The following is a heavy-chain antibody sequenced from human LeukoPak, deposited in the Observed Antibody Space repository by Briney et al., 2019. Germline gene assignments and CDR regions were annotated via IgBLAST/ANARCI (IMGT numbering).Heavy chain of an antibody. J-gene: IGHJ6*03. D-gene: IGHD5-12*01. CDR2: IYHSGST. CDR1: GGSISSSNW. V-gene: IGHV4-4*02. Sequence: SETLSLTCAVSGGSISSSNWWSWVRQPPGKGLEWIGEIYHSGSTNYNPSLKSRVTISVDKSKNQFSLRLSSVTAADTAVYYCARRRYSGYDKDYYYYMDVWGKGTTVTVSS. CDR3: ARRRYSGYDKDYYYYMDV.